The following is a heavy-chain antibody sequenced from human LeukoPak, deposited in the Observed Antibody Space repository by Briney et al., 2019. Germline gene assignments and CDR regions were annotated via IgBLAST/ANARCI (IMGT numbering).Heavy chain of an antibody. Sequence: ASVKVSCTASGYTFTGYYMHWVRQAPGQGLEGMGWINPNNGGTNYAQRFQGRVTMTRDTSINTAYMELSRLRSDDTAVYYCARDYYDSSGYLRDYWGQGTLVTVSS. V-gene: IGHV1-2*02. CDR3: ARDYYDSSGYLRDY. D-gene: IGHD3-22*01. CDR2: INPNNGGT. CDR1: GYTFTGYY. J-gene: IGHJ4*02.